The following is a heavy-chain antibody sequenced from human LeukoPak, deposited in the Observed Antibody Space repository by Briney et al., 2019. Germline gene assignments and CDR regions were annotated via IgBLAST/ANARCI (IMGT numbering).Heavy chain of an antibody. CDR3: AREGGKWELGFDY. D-gene: IGHD1-26*01. CDR1: GYTFTGYY. Sequence: ASVKVSCKASGYTFTGYYMHWVRQAPGQGLEWMGWINPNSGGTNYAQKFQGRVTMTRDTSISTAYMELSRLRSDDTAVYHCAREGGKWELGFDYWGQGTLVTVSS. CDR2: INPNSGGT. V-gene: IGHV1-2*02. J-gene: IGHJ4*02.